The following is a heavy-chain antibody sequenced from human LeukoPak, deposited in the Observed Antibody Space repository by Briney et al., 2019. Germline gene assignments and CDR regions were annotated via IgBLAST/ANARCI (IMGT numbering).Heavy chain of an antibody. Sequence: HPGGSLRPSCSVSGFTFSTYVMHWVRQAPGKGLEYVSAISSNGDSTYYADSVKGRFTISRDNSKNTLYLQMSSLRADDTAVYYCVRGTGYWGQGTLVTVSS. CDR1: GFTFSTYV. CDR3: VRGTGY. V-gene: IGHV3-64D*06. CDR2: ISSNGDST. J-gene: IGHJ4*02.